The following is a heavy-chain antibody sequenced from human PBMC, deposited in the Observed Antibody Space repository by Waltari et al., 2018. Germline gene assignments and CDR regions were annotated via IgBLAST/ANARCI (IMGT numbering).Heavy chain of an antibody. CDR3: AREDYYNDSSGFGY. Sequence: EVQLVESGGGLVQPGGSLRLSCAASGFTCSSYSMNWVRKAPGKGLEWVSYISSSSSTIYYADAVKGRFTISRDNANNSLYLQMNSLRAEDTAVYYCAREDYYNDSSGFGYWGQGTLVTVSS. V-gene: IGHV3-48*01. CDR1: GFTCSSYS. D-gene: IGHD3-22*01. J-gene: IGHJ4*02. CDR2: ISSSSSTI.